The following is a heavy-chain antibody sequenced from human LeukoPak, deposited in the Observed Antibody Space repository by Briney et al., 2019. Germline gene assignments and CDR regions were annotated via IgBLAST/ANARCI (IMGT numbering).Heavy chain of an antibody. V-gene: IGHV4-30-2*01. CDR1: GGSISSGGYS. D-gene: IGHD3-10*01. Sequence: PSETLSLTCAVSGGSISSGGYSWSWIRQPPGKGLEWIGYIYHSGSTYYNPSLKSRVTISVDRSKNQFSLKLSSVTAADTAVYYCARTRILWFGELLTYYYYYGMDVWGQGTTVTVSS. J-gene: IGHJ6*02. CDR2: IYHSGST. CDR3: ARTRILWFGELLTYYYYYGMDV.